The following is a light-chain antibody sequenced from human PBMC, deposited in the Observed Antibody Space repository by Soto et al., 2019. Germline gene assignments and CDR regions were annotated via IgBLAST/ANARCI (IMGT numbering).Light chain of an antibody. CDR2: GAS. CDR3: QQYNKWPLT. CDR1: ESVSSN. V-gene: IGKV3-15*01. Sequence: EIVMTQSPATLSVSQGERATLSCRASESVSSNLAWYKQKPGQAPRLLIYGASTRATGIPARFSGSGSGTEFTLTISSLQSEDLAVYYCQQYNKWPLTFGGGTKVEVK. J-gene: IGKJ4*01.